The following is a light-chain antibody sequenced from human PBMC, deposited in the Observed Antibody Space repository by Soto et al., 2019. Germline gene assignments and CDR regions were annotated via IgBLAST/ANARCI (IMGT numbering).Light chain of an antibody. CDR2: GAS. V-gene: IGKV1-39*01. Sequence: DIQMTQSPSSLSASVGDRVTITCRASQSISTFLNWYQQKPGKAPKLLIYGASNLESGVPSTFSGSGSGTDFPLTISSLQPEDFATYYCQPCFRTPLLTFGGGTKVEIK. CDR3: QPCFRTPLLT. CDR1: QSISTF. J-gene: IGKJ4*01.